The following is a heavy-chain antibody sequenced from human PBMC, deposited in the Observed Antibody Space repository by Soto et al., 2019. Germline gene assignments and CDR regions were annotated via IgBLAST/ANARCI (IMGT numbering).Heavy chain of an antibody. V-gene: IGHV3-23*01. CDR2: ISGSGGST. D-gene: IGHD3-10*01. J-gene: IGHJ4*02. Sequence: EVQLLESGGGLVQPGGSLRLSCAASGFTFSSYAMSWIRQAPGKGLEWVSAISGSGGSTYYADSVKGRFTISRDNSKNTLYLQMNSLRAEDTAVYYCAKDILWFGELLYLDYWGQGTLVTVSS. CDR1: GFTFSSYA. CDR3: AKDILWFGELLYLDY.